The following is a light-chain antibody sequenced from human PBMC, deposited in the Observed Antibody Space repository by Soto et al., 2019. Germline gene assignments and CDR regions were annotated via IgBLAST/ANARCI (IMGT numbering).Light chain of an antibody. CDR1: QSISSY. J-gene: IGKJ1*01. CDR3: QQYNSYSWT. Sequence: DIQMTQSPSSLSASVGDRVTITCRASQSISSYLNWYQQKPGKAPKLLIYDVSSLESGVPSRFSGSGSGTEFTLTISSLQPDDFATYYCQQYNSYSWTFGQGTKVDI. V-gene: IGKV1-5*01. CDR2: DVS.